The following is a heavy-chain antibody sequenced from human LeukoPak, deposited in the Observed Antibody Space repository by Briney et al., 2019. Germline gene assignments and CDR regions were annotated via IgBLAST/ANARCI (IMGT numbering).Heavy chain of an antibody. V-gene: IGHV3-30*18. CDR3: AKERFDY. CDR2: ISYDGSNK. CDR1: GFTFSSYG. Sequence: GGSLRLSCAASGFTFSSYGMHWVRQAPGKGLEWVAVISYDGSNKYYADSVKGRSTISRDNSKNTLYLQMNSLRAEDTAVYYCAKERFDYWGQGTLVTVSS. J-gene: IGHJ4*02.